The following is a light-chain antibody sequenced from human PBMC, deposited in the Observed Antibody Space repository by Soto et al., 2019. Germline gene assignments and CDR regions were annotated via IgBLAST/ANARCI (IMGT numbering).Light chain of an antibody. V-gene: IGKV2-28*01. CDR1: QSLPHGNGYNY. Sequence: DIVITQSPLSMSVTPGAPASISCRSSQSLPHGNGYNYLDWYLQKPGQSPLLLIDVGSNRASGVPDSFMVRGSGTDFTLKIRRVETEDVGVYYGMHAPQSSSTFGQGTKLEIK. CDR2: VGS. J-gene: IGKJ2*01. CDR3: MHAPQSSST.